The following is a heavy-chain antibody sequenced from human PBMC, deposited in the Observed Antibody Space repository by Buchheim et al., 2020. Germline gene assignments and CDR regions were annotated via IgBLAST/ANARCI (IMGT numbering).Heavy chain of an antibody. CDR2: INGNGGST. J-gene: IGHJ4*02. Sequence: EVQLLESGGGLVQPGGSLRLSCAASGFTFSSYAMSWVRQAPGKGLEWVSAINGNGGSTNYADSVKGRFTISRDHSKNPLYLKMNSLRAEDTAVYYCAKDQEWELGSIFWVWGQGTL. D-gene: IGHD1-26*01. V-gene: IGHV3-23*01. CDR1: GFTFSSYA. CDR3: AKDQEWELGSIFWV.